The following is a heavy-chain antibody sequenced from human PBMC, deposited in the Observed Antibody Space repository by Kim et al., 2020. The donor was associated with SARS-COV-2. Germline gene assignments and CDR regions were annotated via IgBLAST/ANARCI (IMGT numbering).Heavy chain of an antibody. V-gene: IGHV1-18*04. CDR2: ISAYNGNT. D-gene: IGHD5-12*01. J-gene: IGHJ6*02. CDR3: ARGYSGYETERLYYYYYGMDV. CDR1: GYTFTSYG. Sequence: ASVKVSCKASGYTFTSYGISWVRQAPGQGLEWMGWISAYNGNTNYAQKLQGRVTMTTDTSTSTAYMELRSLRSDDTAVYYCARGYSGYETERLYYYYYGMDVWGQGTTVTVSS.